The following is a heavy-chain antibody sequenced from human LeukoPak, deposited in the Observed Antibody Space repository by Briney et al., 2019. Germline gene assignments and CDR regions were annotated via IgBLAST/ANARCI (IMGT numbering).Heavy chain of an antibody. D-gene: IGHD3-3*01. Sequence: PGRSLRLSCAASGFTFSRYAIHWVRQAPGKGLEWVSAISGSGGSTYYADSVKGRFTISRDNSKNTLYLQMNSLRAEDTAVYYCAKSPAYYDFWSGYPWGQGTLVTVSS. V-gene: IGHV3-23*01. J-gene: IGHJ5*02. CDR2: ISGSGGST. CDR1: GFTFSRYA. CDR3: AKSPAYYDFWSGYP.